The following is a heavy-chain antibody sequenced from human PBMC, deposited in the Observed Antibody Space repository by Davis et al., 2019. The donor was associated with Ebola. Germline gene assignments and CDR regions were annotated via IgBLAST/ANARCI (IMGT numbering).Heavy chain of an antibody. CDR1: GFTFSSYW. D-gene: IGHD3-3*01. V-gene: IGHV3-74*01. Sequence: GESLKISCAASGFTFSSYWKHWVRQAPGKGLVWVSRINSDGSSTSYADSVKGRFTISRDNAKNTLYLQMNSLRAEDTAVYSCARYDVGGYYCMDVWGQGTTVTVSS. CDR2: INSDGSST. CDR3: ARYDVGGYYCMDV. J-gene: IGHJ6*02.